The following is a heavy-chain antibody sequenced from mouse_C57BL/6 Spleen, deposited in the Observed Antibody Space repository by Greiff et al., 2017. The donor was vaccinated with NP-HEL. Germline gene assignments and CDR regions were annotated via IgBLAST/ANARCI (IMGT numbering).Heavy chain of an antibody. V-gene: IGHV1-62-2*01. CDR3: ARHEDLHYYGSSNYAMDY. J-gene: IGHJ4*01. Sequence: QVQLQQSGAELVKPGASVKLSCKASGYTFTEYTIHWVKQRSGQGLEWIGWFYPGSGSIKYNEKFKDKATLTADKSSSTVYMELSRLTSEDSAVYFCARHEDLHYYGSSNYAMDYWGQGTSVTVSS. CDR2: FYPGSGSI. D-gene: IGHD1-1*01. CDR1: GYTFTEYT.